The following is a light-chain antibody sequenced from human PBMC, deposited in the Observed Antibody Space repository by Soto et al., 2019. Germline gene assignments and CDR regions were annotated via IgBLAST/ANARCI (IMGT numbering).Light chain of an antibody. Sequence: QAVVTQEPSLTVSPGGTVTLTCASSAGAVTSAHYTNWLQQKPGQAPRALIYSTSEKHSWTPARFSGSLLGGKAALTLSAAQSEDEADYYCLLYYGGAQVLFGGGTKLTVL. CDR3: LLYYGGAQVL. CDR2: STS. V-gene: IGLV7-43*01. CDR1: AGAVTSAHY. J-gene: IGLJ2*01.